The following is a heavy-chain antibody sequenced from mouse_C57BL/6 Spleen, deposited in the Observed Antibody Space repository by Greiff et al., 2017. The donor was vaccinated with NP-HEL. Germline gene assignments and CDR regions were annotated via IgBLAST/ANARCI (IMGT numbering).Heavy chain of an antibody. D-gene: IGHD1-1*01. CDR1: GYSITSGYY. CDR2: ISYDGSN. V-gene: IGHV3-6*01. J-gene: IGHJ3*01. Sequence: EVKLMESGPGLVKPSQSLSLTCSVTGYSITSGYYWNWIRQFPGNKLEWMGYISYDGSNNYNPSLKNRISITRDTSKNQFFLKLNSVTTEDTATYYCARGYGSSGFAYWGQGTLVTVSA. CDR3: ARGYGSSGFAY.